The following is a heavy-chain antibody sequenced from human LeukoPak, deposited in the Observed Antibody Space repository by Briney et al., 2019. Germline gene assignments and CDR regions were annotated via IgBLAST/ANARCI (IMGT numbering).Heavy chain of an antibody. J-gene: IGHJ4*02. V-gene: IGHV3-23*01. CDR2: ISGSGGST. CDR3: AKVGQLDDHYFDY. D-gene: IGHD6-6*01. CDR1: GFTFSGYA. Sequence: PGGSLRLSCAVSGFTFSGYAMSWVRQAPGKGLEWVSAISGSGGSTYYADSVKGRFTISRDNSKNTLYLQMNSLRAEDTAVYYCAKVGQLDDHYFDYWGQGTLVTVSS.